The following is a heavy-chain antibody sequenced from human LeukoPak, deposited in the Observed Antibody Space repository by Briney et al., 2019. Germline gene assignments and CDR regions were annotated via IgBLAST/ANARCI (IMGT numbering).Heavy chain of an antibody. CDR1: GFTFSSYW. Sequence: QPGGSLRLSGAASGFTFSSYWMHWVRQAPGKGLVWVSRINSDGSSTSYADSVKGRFTISRDNAKNTLYLQMNSLRAEDTAVYYCARDVPLRYYYGMDVWGQRTTVTVSS. CDR2: INSDGSST. V-gene: IGHV3-74*01. D-gene: IGHD2-2*01. CDR3: ARDVPLRYYYGMDV. J-gene: IGHJ6*02.